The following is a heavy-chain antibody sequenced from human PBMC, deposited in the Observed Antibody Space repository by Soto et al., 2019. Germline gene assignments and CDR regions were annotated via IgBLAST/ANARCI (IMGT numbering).Heavy chain of an antibody. CDR1: GESFSGYY. D-gene: IGHD3-9*01. CDR2: INHSGST. J-gene: IGHJ4*02. V-gene: IGHV4-34*01. Sequence: SETLSLTCAVYGESFSGYYWSWIRQPPGKGLEWIGEINHSGSTNYNPSLKSRVTISVDTSKNQFSLKLSSVTAADTAVYYCARVGRYFDWPTAYWGQGTLVTVSS. CDR3: ARVGRYFDWPTAY.